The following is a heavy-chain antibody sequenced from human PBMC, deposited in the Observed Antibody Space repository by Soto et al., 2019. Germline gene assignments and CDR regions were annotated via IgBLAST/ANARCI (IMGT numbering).Heavy chain of an antibody. D-gene: IGHD2-21*02. J-gene: IGHJ4*02. V-gene: IGHV4-39*01. CDR1: GDSISSRSYY. Sequence: SETLSLTCTVTGDSISSRSYYWGWIRQPPGKGLEWIGSIYYSRSTYNNPSLRSRVSMSIDTSKDQLSLKLKSVTAADTALYFCARRRTSVVTQGYFDVWGPGSLVTVSS. CDR3: ARRRTSVVTQGYFDV. CDR2: IYYSRST.